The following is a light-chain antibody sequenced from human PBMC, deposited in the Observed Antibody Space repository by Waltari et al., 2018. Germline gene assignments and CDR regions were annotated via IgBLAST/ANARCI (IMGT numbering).Light chain of an antibody. Sequence: QSALTPPSSVSGSPGQSPTIYCTGSSSDFGHYKCLSWYPQHPGKAPKLMIYEINQRPSGISIRFSGSKFGNTAVLTISGLQTDDEADYYCCSYVTGDTWVFGGGTRVAVL. V-gene: IGLV2-23*02. J-gene: IGLJ3*02. CDR2: EIN. CDR3: CSYVTGDTWV. CDR1: SSDFGHYKC.